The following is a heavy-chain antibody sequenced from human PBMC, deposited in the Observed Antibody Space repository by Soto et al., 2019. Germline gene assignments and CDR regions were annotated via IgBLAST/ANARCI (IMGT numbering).Heavy chain of an antibody. Sequence: QVQLQESGPGLVKPSQTLSLTCTVSGGSISSGDYYWSWIRQHPGKGLEWIGYIYYSGSTYYNPSPQTRATISVDTSKTQFSLKLSSVTAADTAVYYCARWWSGSRQGFDPWGQGTLVTVSS. D-gene: IGHD3-3*01. CDR2: IYYSGST. V-gene: IGHV4-31*03. J-gene: IGHJ5*02. CDR3: ARWWSGSRQGFDP. CDR1: GGSISSGDYY.